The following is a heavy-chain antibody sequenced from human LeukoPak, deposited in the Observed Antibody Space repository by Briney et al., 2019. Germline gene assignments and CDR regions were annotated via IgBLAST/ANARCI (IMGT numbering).Heavy chain of an antibody. Sequence: GGSLRLSCAASGFTFSSYAMYWVRQAPGRGLEWEAVISYEGSNKYYADSVKGRFTISRDNSKNTLSLQMNSLRAEDTAVYYCGRGFSIVPAGIPDYWGLGTLVTVSS. D-gene: IGHD2-2*02. J-gene: IGHJ4*02. CDR1: GFTFSSYA. V-gene: IGHV3-30-3*01. CDR3: GRGFSIVPAGIPDY. CDR2: ISYEGSNK.